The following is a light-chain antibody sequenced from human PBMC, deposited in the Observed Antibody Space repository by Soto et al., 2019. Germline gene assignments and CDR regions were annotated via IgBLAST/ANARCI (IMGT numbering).Light chain of an antibody. Sequence: IQLTHSPSSLSASVGCRCNITCQASRGISSYLAWYQKKPGKPPKLLVYSASTLQSGVPSRLSGSGYGPDFTITISSMKTEDSETYLCQQLNSYTQTFGQGTRLEIK. J-gene: IGKJ5*01. CDR2: SAS. CDR3: QQLNSYTQT. CDR1: RGISSY. V-gene: IGKV1-9*01.